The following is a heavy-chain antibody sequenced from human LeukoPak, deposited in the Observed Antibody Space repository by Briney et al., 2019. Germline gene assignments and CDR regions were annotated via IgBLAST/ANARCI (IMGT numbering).Heavy chain of an antibody. CDR3: AKGAYDYIEMGYFDY. V-gene: IGHV3-23*01. CDR1: GFIISNSA. D-gene: IGHD5-12*01. Sequence: GGSLRLSCAASGFIISNSAMSRVRQAPGKGLEWVSLIVASSGSTFYADSVKGRFTISRDSSKNTLYLQMNSLRAEDMAVYYCAKGAYDYIEMGYFDYWGQGTLVTVSS. J-gene: IGHJ4*02. CDR2: IVASSGST.